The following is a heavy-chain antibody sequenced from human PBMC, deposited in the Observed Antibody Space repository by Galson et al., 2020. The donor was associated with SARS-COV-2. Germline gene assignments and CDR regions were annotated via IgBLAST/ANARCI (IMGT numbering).Heavy chain of an antibody. CDR1: GYTFTSYA. CDR3: ARDLPIVVVPAAGLNYGMDV. D-gene: IGHD2-2*01. V-gene: IGHV1-3*01. CDR2: INAGNGNT. Sequence: ASVKVSCKASGYTFTSYAMHWVRQAPGQRLEWMGWINAGNGNTKYSQKFKGRVTITRDTSASTAYMELSSLRSEDTAVNYCARDLPIVVVPAAGLNYGMDVWGQGTTVTVSS. J-gene: IGHJ6*02.